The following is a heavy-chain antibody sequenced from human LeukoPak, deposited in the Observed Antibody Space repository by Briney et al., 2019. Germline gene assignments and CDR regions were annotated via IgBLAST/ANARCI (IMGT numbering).Heavy chain of an antibody. D-gene: IGHD3-16*02. CDR2: INPSGGGT. CDR3: ARDGIYDYVWGSYRHYIDY. Sequence: GASVKVSCKASGYTFTTYYMHWVRQAPGQGLEWMGIINPSGGGTSYAQKSQGRVTMTRDTSTSTVYMELSSLRPEDTAVYYCARDGIYDYVWGSYRHYIDYWGQGTLVTVSS. J-gene: IGHJ4*02. CDR1: GYTFTTYY. V-gene: IGHV1-46*01.